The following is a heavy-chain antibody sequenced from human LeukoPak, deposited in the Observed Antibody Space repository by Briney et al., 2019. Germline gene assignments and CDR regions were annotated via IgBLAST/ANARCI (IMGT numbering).Heavy chain of an antibody. Sequence: GGSLRLSRAASGFTFSSYWMSWVRQAPGKGLEWVANIKQDGSEKYYVDSVKGRFTISRDNAKNSLYLQMNSLRAEDTAVYYCARAITAMVTKLNFDLWGRGTLVTVSS. CDR1: GFTFSSYW. J-gene: IGHJ2*01. CDR2: IKQDGSEK. D-gene: IGHD5-18*01. CDR3: ARAITAMVTKLNFDL. V-gene: IGHV3-7*01.